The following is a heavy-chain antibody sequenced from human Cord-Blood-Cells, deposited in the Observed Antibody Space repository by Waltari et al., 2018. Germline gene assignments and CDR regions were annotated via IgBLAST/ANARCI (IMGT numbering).Heavy chain of an antibody. Sequence: QVQLQESGPGLVKPSETLSLTCTVSGGSLSSYYWSWIRQPAGKGLEWIGRIYTSGSTNYNPSLKSRVTMSVDTSKNQFSLKLSSVTAADTAVYYCARVYYSSSWYYFDYWGQGTLVTVSS. CDR1: GGSLSSYY. J-gene: IGHJ4*02. D-gene: IGHD6-13*01. CDR3: ARVYYSSSWYYFDY. V-gene: IGHV4-4*07. CDR2: IYTSGST.